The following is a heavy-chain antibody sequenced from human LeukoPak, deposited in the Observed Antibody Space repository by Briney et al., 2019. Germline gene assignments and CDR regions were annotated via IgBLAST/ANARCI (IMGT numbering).Heavy chain of an antibody. CDR2: ISAYNGNT. V-gene: IGHV1-18*01. J-gene: IGHJ4*02. CDR3: ARDAVVVPAAIAGATTNFDY. CDR1: GYTFTSYG. D-gene: IGHD2-2*01. Sequence: EASVKVFCKASGYTFTSYGISWVRQAPGRGLEWMGWISAYNGNTNYAQKLQGRVTMTTDTSTSTAYMELRSLRSDDTAVYYCARDAVVVPAAIAGATTNFDYWGQGTLVTVSS.